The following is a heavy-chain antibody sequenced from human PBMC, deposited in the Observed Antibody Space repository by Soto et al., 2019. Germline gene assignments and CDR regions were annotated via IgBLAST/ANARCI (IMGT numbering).Heavy chain of an antibody. V-gene: IGHV4-34*01. CDR1: GGSFSGYY. CDR3: ARAYYYGSGSYYNANGPWFDY. CDR2: INHSGST. Sequence: SETLSLTCAVYGGSFSGYYWSWIRQPPGKGLEWIGEINHSGSTNYNPSLKSRVTISVDTSKNQFSLKLSSVTAADTAVYYCARAYYYGSGSYYNANGPWFDYWGQGTLVTVSS. D-gene: IGHD3-10*01. J-gene: IGHJ4*02.